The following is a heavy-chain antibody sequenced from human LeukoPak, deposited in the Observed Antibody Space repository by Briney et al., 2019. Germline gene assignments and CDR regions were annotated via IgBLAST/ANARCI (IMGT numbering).Heavy chain of an antibody. CDR3: ARWNLGSDY. V-gene: IGHV3-48*04. Sequence: GGSLRLSCAASGFTFSAYDMNWVRQAPGKGLKWLSYISSSSTTKYHADSVKGRFTISRDNAKNSLYLQMNSLRAEDTGVYYCARWNLGSDYWGQGTLVTVSS. CDR1: GFTFSAYD. CDR2: ISSSSTTK. D-gene: IGHD1-1*01. J-gene: IGHJ4*02.